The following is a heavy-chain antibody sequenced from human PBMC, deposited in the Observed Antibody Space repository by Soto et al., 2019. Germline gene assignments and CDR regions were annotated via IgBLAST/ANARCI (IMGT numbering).Heavy chain of an antibody. CDR1: GGSISSSNW. Sequence: SETLSLTCAVSGGSISSSNWWSWVRQPPGKGLEWIGEIYHSGSTNYNPSLKSRVTISVDKSKNQFSLKLSSVTAADTAVYYCARSPDSSCYYPRRYYNGMDVWGQGTTVTVSS. D-gene: IGHD3-22*01. CDR3: ARSPDSSCYYPRRYYNGMDV. V-gene: IGHV4-4*02. J-gene: IGHJ6*02. CDR2: IYHSGST.